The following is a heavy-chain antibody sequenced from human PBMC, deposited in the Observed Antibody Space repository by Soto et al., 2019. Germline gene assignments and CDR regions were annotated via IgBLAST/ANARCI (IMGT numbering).Heavy chain of an antibody. D-gene: IGHD3-16*02. CDR2: ISSSSSTI. CDR3: ARYTYDPPHPDYDYVWGSYRPPQAHYFDY. Sequence: GGSLRLSCAASGFTFSSYSMNWVRQAPGKGLEWVSYISSSSSTIYYADSVKGRFTISRDNAKNSLYLQMNSLRDEDTAVYYCARYTYDPPHPDYDYVWGSYRPPQAHYFDYWGQGTLVTVSS. V-gene: IGHV3-48*02. CDR1: GFTFSSYS. J-gene: IGHJ4*02.